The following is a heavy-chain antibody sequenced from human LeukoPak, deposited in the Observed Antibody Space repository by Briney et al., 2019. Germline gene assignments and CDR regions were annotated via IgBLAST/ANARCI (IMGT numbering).Heavy chain of an antibody. V-gene: IGHV1-18*01. CDR3: ARDYRRVAAADPYYYYYMDV. CDR2: ISAYNGNT. D-gene: IGHD6-13*01. J-gene: IGHJ6*03. CDR1: GYTFTSYG. Sequence: GASVKVSCKASGYTFTSYGISWVRQAPGQGLEWMRWISAYNGNTNYAQKLQGRVTMTTDTSTSTAYMELRSLRSDDTAVYYCARDYRRVAAADPYYYYYMDVWGKGTTVTVSS.